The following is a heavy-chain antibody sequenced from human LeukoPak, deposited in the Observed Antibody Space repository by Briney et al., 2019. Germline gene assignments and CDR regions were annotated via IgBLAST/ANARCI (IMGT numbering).Heavy chain of an antibody. CDR1: GGSICSGSHY. Sequence: SETLSLTRTVSGGSICSGSHYWSWIRQPAGKGLEWIGRIYTSGSTNYHPSLKSRVTISVDTSQNQFSMNLCSVTAAATAVYDCAREYGGNAGGEWYFDLWGRGTLVTVSS. J-gene: IGHJ2*01. V-gene: IGHV4-61*02. D-gene: IGHD4-23*01. CDR2: IYTSGST. CDR3: AREYGGNAGGEWYFDL.